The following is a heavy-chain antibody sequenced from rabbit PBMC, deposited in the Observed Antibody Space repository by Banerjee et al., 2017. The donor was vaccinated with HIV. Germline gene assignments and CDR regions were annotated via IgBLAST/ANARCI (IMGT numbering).Heavy chain of an antibody. D-gene: IGHD4-1*01. CDR2: IDPVFGST. J-gene: IGHJ4*01. CDR3: VRYGSGWGEGFNL. Sequence: QEQLVESGGGLVQPGGSLKLSCKASGFDFSSYGVSWVRQAPGKGLEWIGYIDPVFGSTYYASWVNGRFTISSHNAQNTLYLQLNSLTAADTATYFCVRYGSGWGEGFNLWGPGTLVTVS. CDR1: GFDFSSYG. V-gene: IGHV1S47*01.